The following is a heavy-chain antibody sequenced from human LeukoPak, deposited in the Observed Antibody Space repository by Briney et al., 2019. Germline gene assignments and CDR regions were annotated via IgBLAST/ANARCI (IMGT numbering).Heavy chain of an antibody. Sequence: PGGSLRLSGAASGFTVSSNYMSWVRQAPGKGLEWVSVIYSGGSTYYADSVKGRFTISRDNSKNTLYLQMNSLRAEDTAVYYCARGEYYYGSGSYIDYYGMDVWDKGTTVTVSS. CDR3: ARGEYYYGSGSYIDYYGMDV. J-gene: IGHJ6*04. V-gene: IGHV3-53*01. D-gene: IGHD3-10*01. CDR1: GFTVSSNY. CDR2: IYSGGST.